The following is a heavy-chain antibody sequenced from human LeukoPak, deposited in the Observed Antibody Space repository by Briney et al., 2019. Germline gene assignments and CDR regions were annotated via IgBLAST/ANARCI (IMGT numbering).Heavy chain of an antibody. J-gene: IGHJ3*02. CDR1: GFTFSNAW. CDR3: TTGSVAAAGYDAFDI. D-gene: IGHD6-13*01. CDR2: IKSKTDGGTT. Sequence: PGGSLRLSCAASGFTFSNAWMSWVRQAPGKGLEWVGRIKSKTDGGTTDYAAPVEGRFTISRDDSKNTLYLQMNSLKTEDTAVYYCTTGSVAAAGYDAFDIWGQGTMVTVSS. V-gene: IGHV3-15*01.